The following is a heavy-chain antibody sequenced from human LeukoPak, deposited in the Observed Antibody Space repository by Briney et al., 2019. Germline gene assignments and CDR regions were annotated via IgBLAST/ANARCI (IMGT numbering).Heavy chain of an antibody. D-gene: IGHD2-2*01. CDR3: ARGGYCRSTSCYAFVDAFDI. CDR2: ISSSGSTI. J-gene: IGHJ3*02. Sequence: GGSLRLSCAASGFTFSSYEMNWVRQAPGKGLEWVSYISSSGSTIYYADSVKGRFTISRDNAKNSLYLQMNSLRAEDTAVYYCARGGYCRSTSCYAFVDAFDIWGQGTMVTVSS. V-gene: IGHV3-48*03. CDR1: GFTFSSYE.